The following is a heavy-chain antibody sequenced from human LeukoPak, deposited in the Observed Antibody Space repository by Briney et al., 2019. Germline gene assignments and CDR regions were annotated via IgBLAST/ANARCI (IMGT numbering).Heavy chain of an antibody. V-gene: IGHV3-23*01. D-gene: IGHD3-22*01. CDR3: AKAASRSGYYYDRDY. CDR1: GFTFSGYA. CDR2: TSGSGGST. J-gene: IGHJ4*02. Sequence: GGSLRLSCAASGFTFSGYAMSWVRQAPGKGLEWVSATSGSGGSTYYADSVKGRFTISRDNSKNTLYLQMNSLRAEDTAVYYCAKAASRSGYYYDRDYWGQGTLVTVSS.